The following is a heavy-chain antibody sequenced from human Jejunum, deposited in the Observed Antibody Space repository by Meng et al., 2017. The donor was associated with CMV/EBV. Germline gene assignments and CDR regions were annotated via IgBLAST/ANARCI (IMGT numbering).Heavy chain of an antibody. CDR2: INPKNGDT. D-gene: IGHD3-10*01. J-gene: IGHJ5*02. V-gene: IGHV1-2*02. CDR3: ARDWRGPTFTFQRGVMNWLDP. Sequence: WVRQAPGQGLEWMAWINPKNGDTHYAQKFQDRVTLTSDPSINTAYMELSSLTSDDTALYYCARDWRGPTFTFQRGVMNWLDPWGQGTLVTVSS.